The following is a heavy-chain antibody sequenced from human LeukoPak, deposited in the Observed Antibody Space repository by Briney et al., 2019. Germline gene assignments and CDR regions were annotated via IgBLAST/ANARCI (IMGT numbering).Heavy chain of an antibody. CDR3: ARGFASQDY. CDR2: ISSNGGST. Sequence: GRSLRLSCAASGFTFSSYAMHWVRQAPGKGLEYVSAISSNGGSTYYANSVKGRFTISRDNSKNTLYLQMGSLRAEDMAVYYCARGFASQDYWGQGTLVTVSS. J-gene: IGHJ4*02. D-gene: IGHD2-21*01. CDR1: GFTFSSYA. V-gene: IGHV3-64*01.